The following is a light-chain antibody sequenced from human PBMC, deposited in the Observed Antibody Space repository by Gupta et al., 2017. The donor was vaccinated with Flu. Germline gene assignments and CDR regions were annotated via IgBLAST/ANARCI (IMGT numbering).Light chain of an antibody. J-gene: IGLJ3*02. CDR1: SSNIGDKY. CDR3: GTWDSSLSAAV. CDR2: EDN. Sequence: QSVLTQPPSVSAAPGQKVTISCSGSSSNIGDKYLSWHKKVPGTAPKLLIYEDNKRPSGIPDRFSGSKSGTSATLGITGLQTGDEAEYYCGTWDSSLSAAVFGGGTKLTVL. V-gene: IGLV1-51*02.